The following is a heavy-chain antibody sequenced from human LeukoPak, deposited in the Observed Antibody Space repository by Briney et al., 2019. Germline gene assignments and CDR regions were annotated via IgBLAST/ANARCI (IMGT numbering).Heavy chain of an antibody. CDR3: VRDSGFGSFFDY. D-gene: IGHD5-12*01. CDR1: GLTFSIYW. V-gene: IGHV3-74*01. Sequence: GGSLRLSCAASGLTFSIYWMHWVRQVPGKGLVWVSRIKSDGRGTTYADSVKGRFTISRDNAKNTLYLQMNSLRAEDTAVYYCVRDSGFGSFFDYWGQGTLVTVSS. CDR2: IKSDGRGT. J-gene: IGHJ4*02.